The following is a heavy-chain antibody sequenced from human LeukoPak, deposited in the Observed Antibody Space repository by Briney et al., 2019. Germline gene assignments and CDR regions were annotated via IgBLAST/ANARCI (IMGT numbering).Heavy chain of an antibody. CDR1: GGTFSSYT. CDR2: IIPILGIA. J-gene: IGHJ5*02. D-gene: IGHD2-2*01. Sequence: SVKVSCKASGGTFSSYTISWVRQAPGQGLEWMGRIIPILGIANYAQKFQGRVTISADRSTSTAYMELSSLRSEDTAVYYCARDRRAYCSSTSCLAFDPWGQGTLVTVSS. V-gene: IGHV1-69*04. CDR3: ARDRRAYCSSTSCLAFDP.